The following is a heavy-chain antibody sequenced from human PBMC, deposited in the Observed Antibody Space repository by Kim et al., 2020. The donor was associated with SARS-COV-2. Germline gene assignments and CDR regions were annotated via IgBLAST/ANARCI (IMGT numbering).Heavy chain of an antibody. CDR1: GYTFTSYD. CDR2: MNPNSGNT. V-gene: IGHV1-8*01. D-gene: IGHD4-17*01. CDR3: ARGRWYGDYSYYYYYMDV. J-gene: IGHJ6*03. Sequence: ASVKVSCKASGYTFTSYDINWVRQATGQGLEWMGWMNPNSGNTGYAQKFQGRVTMTRNTSISTAYMELSSLRSEDTAVYYCARGRWYGDYSYYYYYMDVWGKGTTVTVSS.